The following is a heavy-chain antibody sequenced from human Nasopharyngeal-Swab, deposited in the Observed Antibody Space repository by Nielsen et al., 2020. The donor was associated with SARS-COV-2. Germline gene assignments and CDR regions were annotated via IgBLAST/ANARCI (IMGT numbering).Heavy chain of an antibody. CDR2: IYYRGST. CDR1: GGSISSGGYY. V-gene: IGHV4-31*02. Sequence: LSLTWTVSGGSISSGGYYWSWIRQHPGKGLEWIGYIYYRGSTYSNPSLKSRVTISVDTSKNQFSLKLSAVTAADTAVFYYASGGYCFDYWGQGTLVTVSS. J-gene: IGHJ4*02. CDR3: ASGGYCFDY.